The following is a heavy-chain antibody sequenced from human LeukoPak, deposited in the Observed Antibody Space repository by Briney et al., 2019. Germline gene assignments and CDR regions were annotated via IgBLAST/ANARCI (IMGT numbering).Heavy chain of an antibody. D-gene: IGHD3-3*01. CDR3: ARRRTNYDFWSGHTPGGYFDY. CDR1: GGSISSSSYY. Sequence: SETLSLTCTVSGGSISSSSYYWGWIRQPPGKGLEWIGSIYYSGSTYYNPSLKSRVTISVDTSKNQFSLKLSSVTAADTAVYYCARRRTNYDFWSGHTPGGYFDYWGQGTLVTVSS. V-gene: IGHV4-39*07. CDR2: IYYSGST. J-gene: IGHJ4*02.